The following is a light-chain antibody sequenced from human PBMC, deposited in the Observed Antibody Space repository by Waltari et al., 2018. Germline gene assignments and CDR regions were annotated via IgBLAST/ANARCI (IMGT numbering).Light chain of an antibody. J-gene: IGKJ2*01. CDR2: GAS. V-gene: IGKV3-11*01. CDR3: QQRSNWPPYT. CDR1: QSVSGH. Sequence: EIVLTQSPATLSLSPGERATLSCWASQSVSGHLAWYQQKPGQAPRLLIYGASSRATGIPARFSGSGSGTDFTLTISSLEPEYFAVYYCQQRSNWPPYTFGQGTKLEIK.